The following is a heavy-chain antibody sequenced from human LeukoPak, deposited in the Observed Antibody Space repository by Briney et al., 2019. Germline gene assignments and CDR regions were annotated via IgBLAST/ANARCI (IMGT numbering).Heavy chain of an antibody. CDR3: ARGLAISPYYYYYMDV. CDR2: IYYSGST. CDR1: GGSISSYY. V-gene: IGHV4-59*01. D-gene: IGHD3-3*01. Sequence: SETLSLTCTVSGGSISSYYWSWIRQPPGKGLEWIGYIYYSGSTNYNPSLKSRVTISVDTSKNQFSLKLSSVTAADTAVYYCARGLAISPYYYYYMDVWGKGTTVAVSS. J-gene: IGHJ6*03.